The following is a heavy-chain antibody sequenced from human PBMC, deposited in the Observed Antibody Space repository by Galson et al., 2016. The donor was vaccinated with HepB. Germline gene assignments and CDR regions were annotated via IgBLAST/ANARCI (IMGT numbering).Heavy chain of an antibody. CDR2: ISGGGVNT. CDR3: VKKIYVRVDSSMAWCDS. D-gene: IGHD5-18*01. V-gene: IGHV3-23*01. J-gene: IGHJ5*01. CDR1: GFTFKDYA. Sequence: SLRLSCAASGFTFKDYAMTWVRQAPGKGLEWVSSISGGGVNTYYADAVRGRLSISRDNSKNTLYLQMNSLRPDDTATYYCVKKIYVRVDSSMAWCDSWGRGALVTVSS.